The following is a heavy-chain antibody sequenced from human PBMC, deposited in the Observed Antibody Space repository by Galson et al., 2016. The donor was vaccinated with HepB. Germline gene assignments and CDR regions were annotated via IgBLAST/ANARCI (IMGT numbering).Heavy chain of an antibody. CDR1: GFTFDDFA. Sequence: SLRLSCAASGFTFDDFAMHWVRQAPGKGLEWVSGISWNSGSIDYADSVKGRFTIARDNAKNSLYLQMNSLRPEDTALYYCAKAPRGAPNNFDYWGQGTLVTVST. CDR2: ISWNSGSI. D-gene: IGHD3-10*01. J-gene: IGHJ4*02. CDR3: AKAPRGAPNNFDY. V-gene: IGHV3-9*01.